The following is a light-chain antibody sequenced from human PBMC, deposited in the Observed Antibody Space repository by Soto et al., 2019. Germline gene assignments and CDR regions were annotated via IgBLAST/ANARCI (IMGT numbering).Light chain of an antibody. Sequence: QSALTQPASVSGSPGQSITISCTGTSSDVGGYNFVSWYQQHPDKAPKLMIYDVTNRPSGVSNRLSGFKSGNTASLTISGLQAEDEADYYCSLCTSISTYVFGTGTKLTVL. V-gene: IGLV2-14*01. CDR1: SSDVGGYNF. CDR3: SLCTSISTYV. CDR2: DVT. J-gene: IGLJ1*01.